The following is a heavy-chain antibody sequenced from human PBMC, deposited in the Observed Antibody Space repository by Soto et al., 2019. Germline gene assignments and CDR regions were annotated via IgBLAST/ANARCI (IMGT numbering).Heavy chain of an antibody. J-gene: IGHJ3*02. D-gene: IGHD5-18*01. Sequence: GGSLRLSCAASGFIFSIYAMHWFRQAPGKGLEWVAVISYDGSKKDYADSVKGRFTISRDNSKNTLFLQMNSLRAEDTAVYYCARVDAAMVIYAFDIWGQGTMVTVSS. CDR3: ARVDAAMVIYAFDI. CDR2: ISYDGSKK. V-gene: IGHV3-30-3*01. CDR1: GFIFSIYA.